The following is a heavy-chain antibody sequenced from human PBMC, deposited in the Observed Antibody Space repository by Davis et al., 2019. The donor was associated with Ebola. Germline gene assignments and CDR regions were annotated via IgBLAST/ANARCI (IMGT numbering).Heavy chain of an antibody. CDR1: GFTFSSYW. J-gene: IGHJ5*02. D-gene: IGHD4-17*01. Sequence: GESLKISCAASGFTFSSYWMSWVRQAPRKGLEWVSYISSSGSTIYYADSVKGRFTISRDNAKNSLYLQMNSLRAEDTAVYYCARMMTTVTTGWFDPWGQGTLVTVSS. CDR3: ARMMTTVTTGWFDP. V-gene: IGHV3-48*04. CDR2: ISSSGSTI.